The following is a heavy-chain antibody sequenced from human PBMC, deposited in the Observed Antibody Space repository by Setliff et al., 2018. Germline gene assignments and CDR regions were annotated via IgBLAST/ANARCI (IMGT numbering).Heavy chain of an antibody. Sequence: PSETLSLSCAASGFTFSNAWMSWVRQAPGKGLGWVGHIKRKTDGGTTDHAAPVKGRFTVSRDDSISTLYLQMNSLKTEDTAVYYCTRLTTEGIAAAFWVFWGQGTLVTVSS. CDR2: IKRKTDGGTT. CDR3: TRLTTEGIAAAFWVF. D-gene: IGHD6-13*01. V-gene: IGHV3-15*01. CDR1: GFTFSNAW. J-gene: IGHJ4*02.